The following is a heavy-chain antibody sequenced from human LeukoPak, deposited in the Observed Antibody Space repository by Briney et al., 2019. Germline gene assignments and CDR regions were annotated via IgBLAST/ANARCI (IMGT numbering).Heavy chain of an antibody. J-gene: IGHJ4*02. CDR2: TYYRSKWYS. CDR1: GDSVSSNSAT. CDR3: GRLVRGSIDY. Sequence: SQTLSLTSAISGDSVSSNSATWNWVRQSPSRGLEWLGRTYYRSKWYSDYAVSVKSRITINPDTSKNQFSLQLNSVTPEDTAVYYCGRLVRGSIDYWGQGTLVSVSS. V-gene: IGHV6-1*01. D-gene: IGHD1-26*01.